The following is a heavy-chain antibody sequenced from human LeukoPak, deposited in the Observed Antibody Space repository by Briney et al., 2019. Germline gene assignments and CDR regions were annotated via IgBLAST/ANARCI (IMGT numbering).Heavy chain of an antibody. CDR2: ISGSGGST. J-gene: IGHJ4*02. D-gene: IGHD3-22*01. V-gene: IGHV3-23*01. Sequence: PGGSLRLSCAASGFTFSSYAMSWVRQAPGKGLEWVSAISGSGGSTYYADSVKGRFTISRDNSKNTLYLQMNSLRAEDTAVYYCAKGYYDSSGYYPAAHDYWGQGTLVTVFS. CDR3: AKGYYDSSGYYPAAHDY. CDR1: GFTFSSYA.